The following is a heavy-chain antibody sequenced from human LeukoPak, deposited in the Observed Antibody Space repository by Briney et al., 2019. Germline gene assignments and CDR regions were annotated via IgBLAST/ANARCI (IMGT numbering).Heavy chain of an antibody. CDR2: ISSRSSYI. J-gene: IGHJ6*04. Sequence: SGGSLRLSCAASGFTFSSYEMNWVRQAPGKGPEWVSSISSRSSYIYYADSVKGRFTISRDNAQNSLYLQMNSLRAEDTAVYYCAELGITMIGGVWGKGTTVTISS. V-gene: IGHV3-21*01. CDR3: AELGITMIGGV. CDR1: GFTFSSYE. D-gene: IGHD3-10*02.